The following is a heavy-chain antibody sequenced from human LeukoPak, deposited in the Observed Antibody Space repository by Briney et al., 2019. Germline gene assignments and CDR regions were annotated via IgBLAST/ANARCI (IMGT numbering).Heavy chain of an antibody. V-gene: IGHV4-4*02. CDR1: GGSISNTNC. D-gene: IGHD2-8*01. J-gene: IGHJ4*02. CDR2: ISLTGLT. CDR3: SRENGAFSPFGY. Sequence: PSETLSLSSGVSGGSISNTNCWSWVRQPPGQGLEWIGEISLTGLTHYNPSLESRVTVSLDKSKNQLSLNLTSVTAADTAVYYCSRENGAFSPFGYWGQGILVTVLS.